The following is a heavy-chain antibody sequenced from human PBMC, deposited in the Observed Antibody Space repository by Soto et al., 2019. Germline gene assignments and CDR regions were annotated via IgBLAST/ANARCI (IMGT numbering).Heavy chain of an antibody. V-gene: IGHV3-74*01. CDR1: GFTFSSYW. CDR3: ARESYDFWSGYPIPFDP. J-gene: IGHJ5*02. D-gene: IGHD3-3*01. CDR2: INSDGSST. Sequence: GGSLRLSCAASGFTFSSYWMHWVRQAPGKGLVWVSRINSDGSSTSYADSVKGRFTISRDNAKNTLYLQMNSLRAEDTAVYYCARESYDFWSGYPIPFDPWGQGTLVTVSS.